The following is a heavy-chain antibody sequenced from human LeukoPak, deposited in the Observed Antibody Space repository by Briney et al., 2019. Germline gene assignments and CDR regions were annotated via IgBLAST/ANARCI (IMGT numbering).Heavy chain of an antibody. J-gene: IGHJ5*02. CDR3: ARTLYVWGSYRYNWFDP. CDR2: IYYIGTT. CDR1: GGSISSSSYY. D-gene: IGHD3-16*02. V-gene: IGHV4-39*07. Sequence: SETLSLTCTVSGGSISSSSYYWGWIRQPPGKGLEWIGSIYYIGTTYYNASLESRVTISVDTSKNQFSLKLSSVTAADTAVYYCARTLYVWGSYRYNWFDPWGQGTLVTVSS.